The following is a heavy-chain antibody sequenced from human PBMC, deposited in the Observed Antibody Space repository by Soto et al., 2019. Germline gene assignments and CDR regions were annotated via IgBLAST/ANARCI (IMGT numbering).Heavy chain of an antibody. CDR3: ARDRLRFLEWSHPYYYYGMDV. V-gene: IGHV3-23*01. CDR2: ISGSGGST. D-gene: IGHD3-3*01. CDR1: GFPFSSYA. Sequence: GGSMRLSCAASGFPFSSYAMSWVRPAPGKGLEWVSAISGSGGSTYYADSVKGRFTISRDNSKNTLYLQMNSLRAEDTAVYYCARDRLRFLEWSHPYYYYGMDVWGQGTTVTVSS. J-gene: IGHJ6*02.